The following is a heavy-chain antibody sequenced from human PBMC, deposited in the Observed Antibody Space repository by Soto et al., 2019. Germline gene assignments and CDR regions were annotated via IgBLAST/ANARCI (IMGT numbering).Heavy chain of an antibody. CDR3: ARGGGRPRHFDY. J-gene: IGHJ4*02. D-gene: IGHD3-16*01. CDR1: GGSISSGDYY. Sequence: SETLSLTCTVSGGSISSGDYYWSWIRQPPGKGLEWIGYIYYSGGTYYNPSLKSRVTISVDTSKNQFSLKLSSVTAADTAVYYCARGGGRPRHFDYWGQGTLVTV. V-gene: IGHV4-30-4*01. CDR2: IYYSGGT.